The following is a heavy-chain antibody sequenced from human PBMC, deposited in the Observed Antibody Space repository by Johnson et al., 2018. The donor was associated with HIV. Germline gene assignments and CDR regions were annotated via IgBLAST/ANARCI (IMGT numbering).Heavy chain of an antibody. V-gene: IGHV3-30*02. Sequence: QVQLVESGGGVVQPGGSLRLSCAASGFTFSSYGMHWVRQAPGKGLEWVAFIRYDGSNKYSADSVKGLFTISRANSKNTLYLQMTSLRAEDTAVYYCAKGGSAVAVAFDIWGQGTMVTVSS. J-gene: IGHJ3*02. CDR2: IRYDGSNK. CDR1: GFTFSSYG. CDR3: AKGGSAVAVAFDI. D-gene: IGHD6-19*01.